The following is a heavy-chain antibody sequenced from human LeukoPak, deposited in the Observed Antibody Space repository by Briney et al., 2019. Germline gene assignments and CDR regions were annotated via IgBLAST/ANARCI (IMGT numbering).Heavy chain of an antibody. CDR2: TYYRSKWYN. D-gene: IGHD1-26*01. CDR1: GDSVSSNSAA. J-gene: IGHJ4*02. CDR3: ARGTVEASNGFDY. V-gene: IGHV6-1*01. Sequence: SQTLSLTCAISGDSVSSNSAAWHWIRQSTSGGLEWLGRTYYRSKWYNDYVVSVKSRIIINPDTSKNQFSLQLNSVTPEDTAVYYCARGTVEASNGFDYWGQGTLVTVSS.